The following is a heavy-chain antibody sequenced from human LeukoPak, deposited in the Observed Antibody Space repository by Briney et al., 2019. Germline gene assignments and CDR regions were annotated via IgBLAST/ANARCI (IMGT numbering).Heavy chain of an antibody. V-gene: IGHV4-4*02. CDR3: VKRGNVANFDS. J-gene: IGHJ4*02. CDR2: IYHSAST. D-gene: IGHD5-12*01. CDR1: GGSITSSNW. Sequence: PSGTLSLTCTVSGGSITSSNWWSWVRQPPGKGLEWIGEIYHSASTNYQASLKSRVTMPVDKSKDQFSLKLSSVTAADTAVYYCVKRGNVANFDSWGQGILVTVSS.